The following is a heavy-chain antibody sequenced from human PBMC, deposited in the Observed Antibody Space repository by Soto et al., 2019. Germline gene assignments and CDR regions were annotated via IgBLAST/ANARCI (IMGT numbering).Heavy chain of an antibody. Sequence: GGSLRLSSAVPGVTFSNYNMNRVRHWPGKGLVWVSSNNSSSSYIYHTDSVKSRFTSSPDNFNNTLYQPMNSLTGEDTAVYYCARDPLELDLDYWGHGTLVTVSS. CDR3: ARDPLELDLDY. V-gene: IGHV3-21*01. J-gene: IGHJ4*01. CDR1: GVTFSNYN. CDR2: NNSSSSYI. D-gene: IGHD1-26*01.